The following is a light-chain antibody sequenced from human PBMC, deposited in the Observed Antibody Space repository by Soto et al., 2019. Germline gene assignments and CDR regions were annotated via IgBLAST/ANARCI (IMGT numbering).Light chain of an antibody. J-gene: IGLJ1*01. Sequence: QAVVTQPPSVSGAPGQRITISCTGSSSNIGAPYDVHWYQHLPGTAPKLLIFGDNNRPSGVPDRLSGSKSGTSASLAITRLQAEDEADYYCQSYDVSLHNYVFGTGTKHTVL. V-gene: IGLV1-40*01. CDR3: QSYDVSLHNYV. CDR2: GDN. CDR1: SSNIGAPYD.